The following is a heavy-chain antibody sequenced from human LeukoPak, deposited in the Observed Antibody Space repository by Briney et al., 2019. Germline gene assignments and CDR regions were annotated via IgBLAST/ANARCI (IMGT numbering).Heavy chain of an antibody. V-gene: IGHV3-43*01. CDR2: VSVDGDTR. J-gene: IGHJ4*02. D-gene: IGHD2-8*01. CDR3: AKDIIGYAPL. CDR1: GFTFDDFP. Sequence: GGSLRLSCAASGFTFDDFPMHWVRQQPGKGLEWVSLVSVDGDTRYYADSVRGRFTISRDNSKNSLYLQMNSLRIEDTAFYYCAKDIIGYAPLWGQGTLVTVSS.